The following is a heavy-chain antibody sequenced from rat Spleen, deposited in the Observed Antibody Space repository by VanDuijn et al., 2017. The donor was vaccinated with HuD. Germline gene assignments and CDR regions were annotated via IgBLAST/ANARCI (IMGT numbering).Heavy chain of an antibody. Sequence: EVRLVESGGGLVQPGRSLKLSCAASRFNFSDYTMAWVRQAPEKGLEWVATIFYDGNRAYYRDSVKGRFTVSRDNAKSILSLQMNSLRSEDTATYYCALRYYGYTYDWFAYWGQGTLVTVSS. D-gene: IGHD1-9*01. CDR1: RFNFSDYT. J-gene: IGHJ3*01. V-gene: IGHV5S10*01. CDR3: ALRYYGYTYDWFAY. CDR2: IFYDGNRA.